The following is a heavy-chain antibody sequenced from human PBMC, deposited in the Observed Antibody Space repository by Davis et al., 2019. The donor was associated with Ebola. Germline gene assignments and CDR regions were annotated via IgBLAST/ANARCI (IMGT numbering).Heavy chain of an antibody. CDR2: INPNSGGT. Sequence: ASVKVSCKASGYTFTGYYMHWVRQAPGQGLEWMGRINPNSGGTNYAQKFQGRVTMTRDTSISTAYMELSRLRSDDTAVYYCARIDRRTTVTTRYWGQGTLVTVSS. J-gene: IGHJ4*02. V-gene: IGHV1-2*06. CDR3: ARIDRRTTVTTRY. D-gene: IGHD4-17*01. CDR1: GYTFTGYY.